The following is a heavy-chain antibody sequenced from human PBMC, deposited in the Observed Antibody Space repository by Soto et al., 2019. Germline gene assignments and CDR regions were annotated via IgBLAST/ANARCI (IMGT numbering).Heavy chain of an antibody. D-gene: IGHD3-22*01. V-gene: IGHV5-51*01. CDR1: GYSFTSYW. Sequence: EVQLVQSGAEVKKPGESLKISCKGSGYSFTSYWIGWVRQMPGKGLEWMGIIYPGDSDTRYSPSFQGQVTISADKSISTTYLQWSSLKASDTAMYYCARRLSSGSPPDYIDYWGQGTLVTVSS. CDR2: IYPGDSDT. CDR3: ARRLSSGSPPDYIDY. J-gene: IGHJ4*02.